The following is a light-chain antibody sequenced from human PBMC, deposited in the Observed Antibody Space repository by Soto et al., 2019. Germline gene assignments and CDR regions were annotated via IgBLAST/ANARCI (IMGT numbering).Light chain of an antibody. J-gene: IGKJ1*01. CDR2: DAS. CDR1: QSVSTY. V-gene: IGKV3-11*01. CDR3: QQRSHWPPWT. Sequence: EIVLTQSPATLSLSPGERATLSCRASQSVSTYLAWYQQKPGQAPRLLIYDASSRATGIPERFSGSGSGTDFTLTISGLEPEDFAVYYCQQRSHWPPWTFGQGTKVEIK.